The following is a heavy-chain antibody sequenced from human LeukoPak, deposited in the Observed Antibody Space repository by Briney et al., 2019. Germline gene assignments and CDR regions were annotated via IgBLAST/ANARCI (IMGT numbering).Heavy chain of an antibody. CDR1: GYSISSGYY. Sequence: SETLSLTCTVSGYSISSGYYWGWIRQPPGKGLEWIGSIYHSGSTYYNPSLKSRVTISVDTSKNQFSLKLSSVTAADTAVYYCARAGSVNMIAYDYWGQGTLVTVSS. CDR2: IYHSGST. J-gene: IGHJ4*02. D-gene: IGHD3-22*01. CDR3: ARAGSVNMIAYDY. V-gene: IGHV4-38-2*02.